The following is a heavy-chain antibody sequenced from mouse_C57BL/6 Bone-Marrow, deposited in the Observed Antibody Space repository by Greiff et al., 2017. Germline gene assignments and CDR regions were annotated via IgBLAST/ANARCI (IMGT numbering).Heavy chain of an antibody. J-gene: IGHJ1*03. CDR1: GFTFSSYA. V-gene: IGHV5-4*03. D-gene: IGHD1-1*01. CDR3: ARALWHWYFDF. CDR2: ISDGGSYT. Sequence: DVKLVESGGGLVKPGGSLKLSCAASGFTFSSYAMSWVRQTPEKRLEWVATISDGGSYTYYPDNVKGRFTISRDNAKNNLYLQMSHLKSEDTAMYYCARALWHWYFDFWGTGTTVTVSS.